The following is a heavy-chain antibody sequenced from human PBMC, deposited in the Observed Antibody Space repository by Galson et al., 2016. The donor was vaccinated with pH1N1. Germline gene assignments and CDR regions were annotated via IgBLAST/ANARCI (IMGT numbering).Heavy chain of an antibody. Sequence: SVKVSCKASGYTFISYDISWVRQAPGQGLEWMGRISGYNGNTNYAQKLQGRVTMTTDTSTSTAYMELRSLGSDDTAVYYCAREGGYSPGLGPFDYWGQGTLVTVSS. CDR3: AREGGYSPGLGPFDY. V-gene: IGHV1-18*01. J-gene: IGHJ4*02. CDR1: GYTFISYD. D-gene: IGHD2-15*01. CDR2: ISGYNGNT.